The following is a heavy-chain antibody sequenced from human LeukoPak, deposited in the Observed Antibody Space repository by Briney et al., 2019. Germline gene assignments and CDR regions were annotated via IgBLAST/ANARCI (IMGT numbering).Heavy chain of an antibody. V-gene: IGHV3-48*01. CDR1: GFTFSSYA. Sequence: TGGSLRLSCAASGFTFSSYALNWVRQAPGKGLEWVSYISSSSSTIYYTDSVKGRFTISRDNAKNSLYLQMNSLRAEDTAVYYCARSPGIAAAGTGYWGQGTLVTVSS. CDR3: ARSPGIAAAGTGY. J-gene: IGHJ4*02. D-gene: IGHD6-13*01. CDR2: ISSSSSTI.